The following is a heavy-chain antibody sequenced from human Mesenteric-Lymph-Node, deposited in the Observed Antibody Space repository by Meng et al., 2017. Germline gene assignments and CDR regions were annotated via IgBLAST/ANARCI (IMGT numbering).Heavy chain of an antibody. CDR2: INPNSGGT. D-gene: IGHD6-19*01. CDR1: GYTFTGYY. CDR3: ERVGIAVAGFLTYFDY. V-gene: IGHV1-2*02. J-gene: IGHJ4*02. Sequence: ASVKVSCKASGYTFTGYYMHWVRQAPGQGLEWMGWINPNSGGTNYAQKFQGRVTMTRDTSISTAYMELSRLRSDDTAVYYCERVGIAVAGFLTYFDYWGQGTLVTVSS.